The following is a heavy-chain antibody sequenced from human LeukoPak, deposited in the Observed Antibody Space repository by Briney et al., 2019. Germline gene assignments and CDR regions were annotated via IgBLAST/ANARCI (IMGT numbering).Heavy chain of an antibody. V-gene: IGHV3-30*18. Sequence: GRSLRLSCAASGFTFSSYGMHWVRQAPGKGLEWVAVISYDGSNKYYADSVKGRFTISRDNSENTLYLQMNSLRAEDTAVYYCAKDRGDPVWYFDYWGQGTLVTVSS. J-gene: IGHJ4*02. CDR3: AKDRGDPVWYFDY. CDR1: GFTFSSYG. D-gene: IGHD2-8*01. CDR2: ISYDGSNK.